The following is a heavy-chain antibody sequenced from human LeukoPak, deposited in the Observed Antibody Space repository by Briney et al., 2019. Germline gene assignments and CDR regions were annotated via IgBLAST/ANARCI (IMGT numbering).Heavy chain of an antibody. J-gene: IGHJ6*04. CDR2: IYPDDSGT. Sequence: GESLQISCKGSGYIFTGYWIGWVRQLPGKGLEWMGIIYPDDSGTRYSPSFQGQVTISADKSISTAYLQWSSLKASDTAMYYCARSTGSRNYYYYYGMDVWGKGTTVTVSS. D-gene: IGHD3-9*01. V-gene: IGHV5-51*01. CDR1: GYIFTGYW. CDR3: ARSTGSRNYYYYYGMDV.